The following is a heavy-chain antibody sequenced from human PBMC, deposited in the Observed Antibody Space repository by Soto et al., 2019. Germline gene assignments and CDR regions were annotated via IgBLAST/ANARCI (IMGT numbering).Heavy chain of an antibody. CDR2: TYYRSKWYN. D-gene: IGHD6-19*01. CDR1: GDSVSSNSAA. CDR3: ARDARRGGAVAGKATYFDY. Sequence: PSQTLSLTCAISGDSVSSNSAAWNWIRQSPSRGLEWLGRTYYRSKWYNDYAVSVKSRITINPDTSKNQFSLQLNSVTPEDTAVYYCARDARRGGAVAGKATYFDYWGQGTLVTVSS. V-gene: IGHV6-1*01. J-gene: IGHJ4*02.